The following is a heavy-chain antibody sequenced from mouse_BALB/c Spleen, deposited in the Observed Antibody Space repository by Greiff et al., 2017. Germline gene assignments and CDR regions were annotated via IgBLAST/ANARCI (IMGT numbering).Heavy chain of an antibody. D-gene: IGHD4-1*01. J-gene: IGHJ3*01. CDR3: ARGGNWAWFAY. CDR2: INPSSGYT. CDR1: GYTFTSYT. V-gene: IGHV1-4*01. Sequence: VQLQQSGAELARPGASVKMSCKASGYTFTSYTMHWVKQRPGQGLEWIGYINPSSGYTNYNQKFKDKATWTADKSTSTAYMQLSSLTSEDSAVYYCARGGNWAWFAYWGQGTLVTVAA.